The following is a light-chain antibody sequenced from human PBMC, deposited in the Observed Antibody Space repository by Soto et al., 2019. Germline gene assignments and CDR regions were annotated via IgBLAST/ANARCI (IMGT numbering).Light chain of an antibody. Sequence: DIQMTQSPSTLSESVGDSVTITCRASNSISSWLDWYQQKPGKAPKLLIYDASSLESGVPSRFSGSGSGTEFTLTISSLQPDDFATYYCQQYHSYPRTFGGGTKVEIK. V-gene: IGKV1-5*01. CDR2: DAS. CDR3: QQYHSYPRT. J-gene: IGKJ4*02. CDR1: NSISSW.